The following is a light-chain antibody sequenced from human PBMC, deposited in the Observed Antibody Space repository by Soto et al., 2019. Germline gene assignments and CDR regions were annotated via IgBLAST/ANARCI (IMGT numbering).Light chain of an antibody. CDR3: QQSYDLPYT. CDR2: DTS. Sequence: IHLTQSPSSLSASVGDELTITCRTSQGVVNYLNWYQHRSGQAPKILIFDTSSLSRGVPPRFSGSGSGSLFTLTIVSLQPEDFATYYCQQSYDLPYTFGQGT. V-gene: IGKV1-39*01. J-gene: IGKJ2*01. CDR1: QGVVNY.